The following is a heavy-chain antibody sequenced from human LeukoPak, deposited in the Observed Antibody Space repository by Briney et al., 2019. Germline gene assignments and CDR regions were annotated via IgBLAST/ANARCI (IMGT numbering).Heavy chain of an antibody. J-gene: IGHJ4*02. D-gene: IGHD3-10*01. Sequence: PGGSLRLSCAASGFTFSSYGMHWVRQAPGKGLEWVAVIWYDGSNKYYADSVKGRFTISRDNSKNTLYLQMNSLRAEDTAVYYCASAPYGSGTFLDYWGQGTLVTVSS. CDR2: IWYDGSNK. CDR3: ASAPYGSGTFLDY. CDR1: GFTFSSYG. V-gene: IGHV3-33*01.